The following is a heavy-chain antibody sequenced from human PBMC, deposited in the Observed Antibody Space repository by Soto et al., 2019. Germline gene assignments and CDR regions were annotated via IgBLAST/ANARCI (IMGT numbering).Heavy chain of an antibody. V-gene: IGHV3-23*01. Sequence: EVQLLESGGGLVQPGGSLRLSCAASGLSFSSYALSWVRQAPGKGLEWVSVLSGSGGSTYYEYSVKGRFTISRDNSKNTVYLQMNSLRADDTAVYYCAKEDYYGMDVWGQGTTVTVSS. CDR1: GLSFSSYA. J-gene: IGHJ6*02. CDR2: LSGSGGST. CDR3: AKEDYYGMDV.